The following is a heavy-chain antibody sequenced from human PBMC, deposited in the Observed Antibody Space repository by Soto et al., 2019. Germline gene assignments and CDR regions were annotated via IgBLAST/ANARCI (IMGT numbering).Heavy chain of an antibody. CDR1: GGSISSYY. Sequence: QVQLQELGPGLVKPSETLSLTCTVSGGSISSYYWSWIRQPPGKGLEWIGYIYYSGSTNYNPSLMSRVTLSVHTSKHHFSLKLRSVTAAETAVYYCARHISCGGYCYPNWFDPWGQGTLVTVSS. CDR3: ARHISCGGYCYPNWFDP. V-gene: IGHV4-59*08. CDR2: IYYSGST. J-gene: IGHJ5*02. D-gene: IGHD2-21*02.